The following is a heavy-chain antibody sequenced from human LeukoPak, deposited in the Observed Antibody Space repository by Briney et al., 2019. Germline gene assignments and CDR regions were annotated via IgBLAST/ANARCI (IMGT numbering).Heavy chain of an antibody. CDR1: GFTVSSNY. D-gene: IGHD1-26*01. Sequence: PGGSLRLSCAASGFTVSSNYMSWVRQAPGKGLEWVSVIYSGGSTYYADSVKGRFTISRDNSKNTLYLQMNSLRAEDTAVYYCASWSYYWDYFDYWGQGTLVTVSS. CDR2: IYSGGST. J-gene: IGHJ4*02. V-gene: IGHV3-66*01. CDR3: ASWSYYWDYFDY.